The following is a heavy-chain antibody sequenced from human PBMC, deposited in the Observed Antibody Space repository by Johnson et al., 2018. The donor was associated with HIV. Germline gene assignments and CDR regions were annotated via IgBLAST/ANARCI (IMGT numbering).Heavy chain of an antibody. J-gene: IGHJ3*02. CDR1: GFTFSSYA. V-gene: IGHV3-30-3*01. CDR2: ISYDGSNK. D-gene: IGHD2/OR15-2a*01. CDR3: ATNRGGAFDI. Sequence: QMLLVESGGGLVQPGRSLRLSCAASGFTFSSYAMHWVRQAPGKGLEWVAVISYDGSNKYYADSVKGRFTISRDNSKNTLYLQMNSLRAEDTAVYYCATNRGGAFDIWGQGTMVTVSS.